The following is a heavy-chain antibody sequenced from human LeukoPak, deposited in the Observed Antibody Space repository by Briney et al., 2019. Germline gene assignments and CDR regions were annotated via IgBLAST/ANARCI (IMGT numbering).Heavy chain of an antibody. Sequence: SETLSLTCTVSGGSISSYYWSWIRQPAGKGLEWIGRIYTSGSTGYNPSLKSRVIMSVDTSKNQFSLKLSSVTAADTAVYYCARVDLRAAYFDYWGQGTLVTVSS. D-gene: IGHD2-15*01. J-gene: IGHJ4*02. V-gene: IGHV4-4*07. CDR1: GGSISSYY. CDR2: IYTSGST. CDR3: ARVDLRAAYFDY.